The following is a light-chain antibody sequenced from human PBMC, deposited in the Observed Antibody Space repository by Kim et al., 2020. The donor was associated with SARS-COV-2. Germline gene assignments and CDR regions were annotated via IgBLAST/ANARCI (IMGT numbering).Light chain of an antibody. CDR3: QQYSNWLT. V-gene: IGKV3-15*01. CDR2: YAS. J-gene: IGKJ4*01. CDR1: QSISRN. Sequence: EIVMTQSPATLSVSPGERATLSCRASQSISRNLAWYQQKPGQAPRLLIYYASTRATGVPARFSGSGSGTDFTLTINSLQSEDFAVYYCQQYSNWLTFGGGTKVDIK.